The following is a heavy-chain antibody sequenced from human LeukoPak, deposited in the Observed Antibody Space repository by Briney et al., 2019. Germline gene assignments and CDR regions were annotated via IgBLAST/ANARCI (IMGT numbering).Heavy chain of an antibody. J-gene: IGHJ4*02. CDR3: AKDRRGTVVTPGIDY. CDR1: GFTFSNYA. D-gene: IGHD4-23*01. Sequence: GGSLRLSCAASGFTFSNYAMSWVRQAPGKGLEWVSAIGGRGGITYYADSVKGRFTISRDNSKNTLYLQMNSLRAGDTAVYYCAKDRRGTVVTPGIDYWGQGTLVTVSS. V-gene: IGHV3-23*01. CDR2: IGGRGGIT.